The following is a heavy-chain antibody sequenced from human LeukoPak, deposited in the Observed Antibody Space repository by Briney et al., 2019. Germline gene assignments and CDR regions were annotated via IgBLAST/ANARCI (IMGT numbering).Heavy chain of an antibody. CDR3: TTDPLRRVVTPLH. V-gene: IGHV3-15*01. J-gene: IGHJ1*01. CDR2: IKSNTDGCTR. D-gene: IGHD4-23*01. Sequence: AGGSXRLSCAASGFTFSNAWMSWVRQAAGKGVEWVGRIKSNTDGCTRDYEETVKGRFTISRNDVKKTLYMQRNSLKTEDTAVYYCTTDPLRRVVTPLHWGQGTLVSVSS. CDR1: GFTFSNAW.